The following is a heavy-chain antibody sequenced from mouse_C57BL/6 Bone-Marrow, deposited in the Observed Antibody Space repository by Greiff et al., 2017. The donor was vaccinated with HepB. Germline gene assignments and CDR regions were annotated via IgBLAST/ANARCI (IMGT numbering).Heavy chain of an antibody. CDR2: ISDGGSYT. CDR3: ARERGGDGAY. J-gene: IGHJ3*01. V-gene: IGHV5-4*01. CDR1: GFTFSSYA. Sequence: DVKLVESGGGLVKPGGSLKLSCAASGFTFSSYAMSWVRQTPEKRLEWVATISDGGSYTYYPDNVKGRFTISRDNAKNNLYLQMSHLKSEDTAMYYCARERGGDGAYWGQGTLVTVSA. D-gene: IGHD1-1*02.